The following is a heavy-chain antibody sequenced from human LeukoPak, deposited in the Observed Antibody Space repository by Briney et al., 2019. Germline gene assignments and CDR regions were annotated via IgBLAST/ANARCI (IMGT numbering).Heavy chain of an antibody. CDR1: GGPISSSSYY. J-gene: IGHJ4*02. D-gene: IGHD3-9*01. CDR3: ARTPDVLRYFDWLLPNYFDY. Sequence: SETLSLTCTVSGGPISSSSYYWGWIRQPPGKGLEWIGSIYYSGSTYYNPSLKSRVTISVDTSKNQFSLKLSSVTAADTAVYYCARTPDVLRYFDWLLPNYFDYWGQGTLVTVSS. V-gene: IGHV4-39*01. CDR2: IYYSGST.